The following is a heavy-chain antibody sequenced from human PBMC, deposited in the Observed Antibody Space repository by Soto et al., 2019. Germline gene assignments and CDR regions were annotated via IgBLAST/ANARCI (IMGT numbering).Heavy chain of an antibody. CDR3: TRYYYESSRYYVY. CDR1: GFNFANYA. CDR2: IRGETNGGTA. J-gene: IGHJ4*02. Sequence: GGSLRLSCTGSGFNFANYALTWVRQAPGKGLEWVGFIRGETNGGTADYAASLKGRITISRDDSKSIAYLEINSLQTEDTAVYYCTRYYYESSRYYVYWGQGTLVTVSS. V-gene: IGHV3-49*04. D-gene: IGHD3-22*01.